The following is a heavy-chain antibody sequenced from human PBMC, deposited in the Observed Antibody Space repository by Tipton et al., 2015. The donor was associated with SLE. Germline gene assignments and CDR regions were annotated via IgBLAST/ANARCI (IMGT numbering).Heavy chain of an antibody. J-gene: IGHJ4*02. Sequence: TLSLTCTISGGSIDYYYWSWIRQSAGKGLGWIGRIHTSGDTNYNPSLRSRVSVSLDKSNNQFSLKLTSVTAADTALYYCAREGFLEWLLFDSWGQGTLVTVSS. CDR1: GGSIDYYY. CDR3: AREGFLEWLLFDS. V-gene: IGHV4-4*07. CDR2: IHTSGDT. D-gene: IGHD3-3*01.